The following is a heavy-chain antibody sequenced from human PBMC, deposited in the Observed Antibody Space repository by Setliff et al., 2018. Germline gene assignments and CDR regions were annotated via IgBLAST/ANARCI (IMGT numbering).Heavy chain of an antibody. V-gene: IGHV4-59*01. D-gene: IGHD3-16*02. CDR1: GGSISSYY. CDR3: ARESPLDDYVWGSYRSYHFDY. CDR2: IHYSGST. Sequence: SETLSLTCTVSGGSISSYYWSWIRQPPGKGLEWIGYIHYSGSTNYNPSLKSRVTISVDTSKNQFSLKLSSVTAADTAVYYCARESPLDDYVWGSYRSYHFDYWGQGTLVTVSS. J-gene: IGHJ4*02.